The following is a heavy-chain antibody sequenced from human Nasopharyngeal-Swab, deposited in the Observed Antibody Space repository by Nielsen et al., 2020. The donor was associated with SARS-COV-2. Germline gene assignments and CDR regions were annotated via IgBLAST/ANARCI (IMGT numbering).Heavy chain of an antibody. CDR2: INWIGGSA. D-gene: IGHD3-3*01. Sequence: GGSLRLSCAASGFTFDDYAMSCVRQVPGKGLEWVANINWIGGSADYSDAVKGRFTISRDNAKNSLYLQMNSLRAEDTAIYHCARQTIYSFGWFDSWGQGNLVTVSS. V-gene: IGHV3-20*01. CDR3: ARQTIYSFGWFDS. J-gene: IGHJ5*01. CDR1: GFTFDDYA.